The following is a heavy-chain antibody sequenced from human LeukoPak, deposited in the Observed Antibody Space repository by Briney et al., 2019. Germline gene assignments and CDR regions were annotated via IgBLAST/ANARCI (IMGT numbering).Heavy chain of an antibody. J-gene: IGHJ4*02. Sequence: ASVKVSCKASGYTFTNNWMHWVRQAPGQGLEWVGLINPTGTTTLYAQKFQGRVTLTRDMSTSTDYMELRSLKSEDTAVYYCARGPSGWSEQAFDYWGQGTLVTVSS. CDR1: GYTFTNNW. V-gene: IGHV1-46*01. CDR2: INPTGTTT. D-gene: IGHD6-19*01. CDR3: ARGPSGWSEQAFDY.